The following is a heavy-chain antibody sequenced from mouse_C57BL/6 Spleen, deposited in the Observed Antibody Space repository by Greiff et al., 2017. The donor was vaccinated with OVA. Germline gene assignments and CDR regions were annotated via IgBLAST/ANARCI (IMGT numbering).Heavy chain of an antibody. CDR3: ARIYFRYAMDY. CDR1: GFTFSDYY. J-gene: IGHJ4*01. D-gene: IGHD2-1*01. Sequence: EVMLVESEGGLVQPGSSMKLSCTASGFTFSDYYMAWVRQVPEKGLEWVANINYDGSSTYYLDSLKSRFIISRDNAKNILYLQMSSLKSEDTATYYCARIYFRYAMDYWGQGTSVTVSS. V-gene: IGHV5-16*01. CDR2: INYDGSST.